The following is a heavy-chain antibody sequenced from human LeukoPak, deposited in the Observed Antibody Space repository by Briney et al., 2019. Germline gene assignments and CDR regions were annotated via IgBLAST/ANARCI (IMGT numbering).Heavy chain of an antibody. V-gene: IGHV4-59*08. CDR3: ARLGGATSPFGY. CDR1: GGSFSGYY. J-gene: IGHJ4*02. CDR2: IYYTGNT. Sequence: PSETLSFTCAVYGGSFSGYYWSWIRQPPGKGLEWIGYIYYTGNTNYNPSLKSRVTISVDTSKNQFSLNLSSVTAADTAIYYCARLGGATSPFGYWGQGTLVTVSS. D-gene: IGHD1-26*01.